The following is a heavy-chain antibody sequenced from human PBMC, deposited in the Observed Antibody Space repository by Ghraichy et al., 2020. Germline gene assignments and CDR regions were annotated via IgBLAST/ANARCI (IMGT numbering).Heavy chain of an antibody. CDR3: ARDTYSSGWSYYFDY. CDR1: GFTVSSNY. CDR2: IYSGGST. D-gene: IGHD6-19*01. Sequence: GESLNISCAASGFTVSSNYMSWVRQAPGKGLEWVSVIYSGGSTYYADSVKGRFTISRDNSKNTLYLQMNSLRAEDTAVYYCARDTYSSGWSYYFDYWGQGTLVTVSS. V-gene: IGHV3-53*01. J-gene: IGHJ4*02.